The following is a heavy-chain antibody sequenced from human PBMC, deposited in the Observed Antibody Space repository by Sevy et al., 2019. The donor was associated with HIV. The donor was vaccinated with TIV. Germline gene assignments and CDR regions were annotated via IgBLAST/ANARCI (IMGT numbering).Heavy chain of an antibody. V-gene: IGHV4-59*11. D-gene: IGHD4-4*01. CDR2: LYYSTRT. J-gene: IGHJ6*02. CDR1: GGSISNHY. CDR3: AASNPTLYYAMDV. Sequence: SETLSLTCTVSGGSISNHYWNWIRQPPGKGLEWIGYLYYSTRTNYNPSLKSRVTISADTSKNEFSLKLSSVTAADTAVYHCAASNPTLYYAMDVWGQGTTVTISS.